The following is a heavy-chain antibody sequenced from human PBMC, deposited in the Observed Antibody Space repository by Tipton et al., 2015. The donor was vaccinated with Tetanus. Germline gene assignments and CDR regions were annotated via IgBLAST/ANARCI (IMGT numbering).Heavy chain of an antibody. D-gene: IGHD6-19*01. Sequence: TLSLTCTVSGGSMNSYYWSWIRQPPGKGLEWIGYIYYTGSTNYNPSLKSGVTISLDTSKNQFSLKLTSVSAADTAVYYCARGSGWADFWGQGTQVTVSS. CDR3: ARGSGWADF. CDR1: GGSMNSYY. V-gene: IGHV4-59*01. J-gene: IGHJ4*02. CDR2: IYYTGST.